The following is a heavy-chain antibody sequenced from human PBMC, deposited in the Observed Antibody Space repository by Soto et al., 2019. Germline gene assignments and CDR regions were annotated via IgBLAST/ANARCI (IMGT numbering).Heavy chain of an antibody. Sequence: CVKFSCNASGYTFTIYYMHWVRQAPGQGLEWMGIINPSGGSTSYAQKFQGRVTMTRDTSTSTVYMELSSLRSEDTAVYYCASIAAAGTGFDYWGQGNLVTVSS. J-gene: IGHJ4*02. CDR1: GYTFTIYY. V-gene: IGHV1-46*01. CDR3: ASIAAAGTGFDY. CDR2: INPSGGST. D-gene: IGHD6-13*01.